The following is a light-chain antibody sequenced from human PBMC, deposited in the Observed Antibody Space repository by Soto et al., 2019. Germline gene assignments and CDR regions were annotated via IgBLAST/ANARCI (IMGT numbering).Light chain of an antibody. CDR1: QSLEYSDGNTY. J-gene: IGKJ1*01. V-gene: IGKV2-30*01. CDR3: MQNTHWPPRT. CDR2: KVS. Sequence: DVVMTQSPLSLPVTLGQPASISCRSSQSLEYSDGNTYLNWFYQRPGQSPRRLIYKVSNRDSGVPDRFSGSGSGTDFTLKISRVEAEDVGIYYCMQNTHWPPRTFGQGTKVEIK.